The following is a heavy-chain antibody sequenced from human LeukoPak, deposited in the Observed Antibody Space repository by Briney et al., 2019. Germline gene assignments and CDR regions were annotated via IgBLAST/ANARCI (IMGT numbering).Heavy chain of an antibody. CDR2: ISTTGST. Sequence: SETLSLTCTVSGASISDYYWSWIRQSAGKGLEWIGRISTTGSTYYNPSFQSRVTMSADPSKTLFFLRLRSVTAADTAVYYCARSPSTIGWHWGYYFDYWGQGSLVTVSS. CDR1: GASISDYY. V-gene: IGHV4-4*07. D-gene: IGHD3-3*01. CDR3: ARSPSTIGWHWGYYFDY. J-gene: IGHJ4*02.